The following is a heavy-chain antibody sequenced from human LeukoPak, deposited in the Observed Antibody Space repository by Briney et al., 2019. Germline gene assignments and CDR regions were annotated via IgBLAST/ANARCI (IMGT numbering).Heavy chain of an antibody. CDR2: IKQDRSEK. CDR1: GFTFSSYW. Sequence: PGGSLRLSCAASGFTFSSYWMSWVRQAPGKGLEWVANIKQDRSEKFYVNSVRGRFTISRDNAKNSLFLRMNSLRAEDTAVYYCAKDLTAAGYSVSDYWGKGTLVIVSS. J-gene: IGHJ4*02. D-gene: IGHD6-13*01. V-gene: IGHV3-7*01. CDR3: AKDLTAAGYSVSDY.